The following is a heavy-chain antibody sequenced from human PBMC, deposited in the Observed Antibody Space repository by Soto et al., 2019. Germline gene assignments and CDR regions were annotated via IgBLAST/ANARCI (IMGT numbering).Heavy chain of an antibody. CDR1: GFSFSDHG. J-gene: IGHJ4*02. CDR2: ISYDGSNE. V-gene: IGHV3-30*03. Sequence: QVQLVESGGGVVQPGKSLRLSCAASGFSFSDHGMHWVRQAPGKGLEWVASISYDGSNEYYADSVKGRFTISRDNSKNTLFLQVNSLRAEDTAVYYCATGRGTLVETDYWGQGTPVTVSS. CDR3: ATGRGTLVETDY. D-gene: IGHD6-6*01.